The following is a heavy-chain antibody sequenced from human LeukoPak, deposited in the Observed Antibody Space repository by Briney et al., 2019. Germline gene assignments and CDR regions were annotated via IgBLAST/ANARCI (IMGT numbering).Heavy chain of an antibody. CDR3: AKAVAILGFGEFMYYFDY. CDR2: ISGSGSST. V-gene: IGHV3-23*01. D-gene: IGHD3-10*01. J-gene: IGHJ4*02. CDR1: GFTFSSYA. Sequence: GGSLRLSCAASGFTFSSYAMSWVRQAPGKGLEWVSAISGSGSSTYYADSVKGRFTISRDNSKNTLYLQMNSLRAEDTAVYYCAKAVAILGFGEFMYYFDYWGQGTLVTVSS.